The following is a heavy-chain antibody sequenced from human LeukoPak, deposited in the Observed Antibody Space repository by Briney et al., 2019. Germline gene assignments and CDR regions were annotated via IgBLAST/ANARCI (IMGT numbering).Heavy chain of an antibody. Sequence: GESLKISCQASGYNFSNYFIAWVRQMPGKGLEWMGIIYPADSETRYSPSFRGHVTISADKSISAAYLQWSSLKASDSAIYYCARRYASSDWYYFDYWGQGTLVTVSS. V-gene: IGHV5-51*01. CDR1: GYNFSNYF. CDR3: ARRYASSDWYYFDY. J-gene: IGHJ4*02. D-gene: IGHD6-13*01. CDR2: IYPADSET.